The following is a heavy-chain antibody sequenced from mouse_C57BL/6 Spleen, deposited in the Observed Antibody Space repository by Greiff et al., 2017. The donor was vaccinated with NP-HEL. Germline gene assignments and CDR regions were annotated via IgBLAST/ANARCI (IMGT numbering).Heavy chain of an antibody. D-gene: IGHD1-1*01. J-gene: IGHJ4*01. CDR1: GFTFSDYG. CDR3: ARRNLYYGSHYYAMDY. V-gene: IGHV5-17*01. Sequence: EVQLVESGGGLVKPRGSLKLSCAASGFTFSDYGMHWVRQAPEKGLEWVAYISSGSSTIYYADTVKGRFTISRDNAKNTLFLPMTSLRSEDTAMYYCARRNLYYGSHYYAMDYWGQGTSVTVSS. CDR2: ISSGSSTI.